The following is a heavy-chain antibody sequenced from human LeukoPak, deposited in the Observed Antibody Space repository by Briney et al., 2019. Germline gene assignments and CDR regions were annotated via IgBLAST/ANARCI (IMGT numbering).Heavy chain of an antibody. J-gene: IGHJ4*02. CDR2: INAGNGNT. CDR3: ARVRVWFGELFSDYYFDY. D-gene: IGHD3-10*01. V-gene: IGHV1-3*01. CDR1: GYTFTSYA. Sequence: ASVKVSCTASGYTFTSYAMHWVRQAPGQRLEWMGWINAGNGNTKYSQKFQGRVTITRDTSASTAYMELSSLRSEDTAVYYCARVRVWFGELFSDYYFDYWGQGTLVTVSS.